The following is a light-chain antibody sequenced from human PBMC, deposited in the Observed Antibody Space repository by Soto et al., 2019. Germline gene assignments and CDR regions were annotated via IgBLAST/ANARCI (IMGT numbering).Light chain of an antibody. V-gene: IGKV1-39*01. CDR2: AAS. Sequence: DIQMTQSPSSLSASVGDRVNITCRASQSIDTYLNWYQRKPGKAPNVLIYAASTLQSGVPTRFSGSGSGTDFTLTISSLQPEDFATYYCQQSYSFPRTFGLGTKVEIK. J-gene: IGKJ1*01. CDR3: QQSYSFPRT. CDR1: QSIDTY.